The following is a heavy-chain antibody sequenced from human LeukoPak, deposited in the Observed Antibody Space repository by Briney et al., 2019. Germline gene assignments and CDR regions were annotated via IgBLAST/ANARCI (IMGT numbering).Heavy chain of an antibody. D-gene: IGHD3-3*01. Sequence: GASVKGSCKASGYTFTGYYMHWVRQAPGEGLEWMGWINPNSGGTNYAQKFQGRVTMTRDTSISTAYMELSRLRSDDTAVYYCAREGGYDFWSGYYTDYWGQGTLVTVSS. CDR3: AREGGYDFWSGYYTDY. V-gene: IGHV1-2*02. CDR1: GYTFTGYY. CDR2: INPNSGGT. J-gene: IGHJ4*02.